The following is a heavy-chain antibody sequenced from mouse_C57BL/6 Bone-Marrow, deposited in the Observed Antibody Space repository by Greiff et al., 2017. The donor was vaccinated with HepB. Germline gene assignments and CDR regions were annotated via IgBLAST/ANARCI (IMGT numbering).Heavy chain of an antibody. J-gene: IGHJ4*01. CDR1: GFNIKNTY. D-gene: IGHD1-1*01. CDR3: ARFYGSSGYYYAMDY. Sequence: EVQVVESVAELVRPGASVKLSCTASGFNIKNTYMHWVKQRPEQGLEWIGRIDPANGNTKYAPKFQGKATITADTSSNTAYLQLSSLTSEDTAIYYCARFYGSSGYYYAMDYWGQGTSVTVSS. V-gene: IGHV14-3*01. CDR2: IDPANGNT.